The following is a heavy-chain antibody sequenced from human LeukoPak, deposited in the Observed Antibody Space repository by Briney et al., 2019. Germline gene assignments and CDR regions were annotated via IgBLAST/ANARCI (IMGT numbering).Heavy chain of an antibody. Sequence: ASMKVPCKVSGYTLTELSMHWVRQAPGKGLEWMGGFDPEDGETIYAQKFQGRVTMTEDTSTDTAYMELSSLRSEDTAVYYCATWGQTPGGAFDIWGQGTMVTVSS. CDR2: FDPEDGET. CDR1: GYTLTELS. J-gene: IGHJ3*02. D-gene: IGHD3-10*01. V-gene: IGHV1-24*01. CDR3: ATWGQTPGGAFDI.